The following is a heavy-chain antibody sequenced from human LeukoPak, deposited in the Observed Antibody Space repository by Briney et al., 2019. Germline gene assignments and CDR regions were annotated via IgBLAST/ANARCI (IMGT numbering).Heavy chain of an antibody. D-gene: IGHD3-3*02. J-gene: IGHJ4*02. CDR3: ARGRAFFD. V-gene: IGHV4-4*02. CDR1: GDSITSPNW. CDR2: IYHSGST. Sequence: PSGTLSLTCDVSGDSITSPNWWSWVRQPPGKGLQWIGEIYHSGSTNYNPSLKSRVTISRDTSKNQFSLKLSSVTAADTAVYYCARGRAFFDWGQGTLVTVSS.